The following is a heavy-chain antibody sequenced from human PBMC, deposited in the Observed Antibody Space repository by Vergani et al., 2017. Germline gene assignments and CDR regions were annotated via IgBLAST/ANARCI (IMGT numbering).Heavy chain of an antibody. CDR1: GYTFSGYY. CDR3: ARIRIYDYGDYVGDWYFDL. D-gene: IGHD4-17*01. CDR2: INPKSGGT. J-gene: IGHJ2*01. V-gene: IGHV1-2*02. Sequence: RASGYTFSGYYMNWVRQAPGQGLEWMGWINPKSGGTNYAQKFQGRVTMTRDTSISTAYMELSRLRSDDTAVYYCARIRIYDYGDYVGDWYFDLWGRGTLVTVSS.